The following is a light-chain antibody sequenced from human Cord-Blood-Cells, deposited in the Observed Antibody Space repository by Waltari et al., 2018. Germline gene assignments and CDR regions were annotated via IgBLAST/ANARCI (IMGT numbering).Light chain of an antibody. V-gene: IGLV2-11*01. CDR3: CSYAGSYTF. CDR2: DVS. Sequence: QSALTQPRSVFGSPGQSATISCTGTSSDVGGYNSVSWYQQHPGKAPKLMIYDVSKRPSGVPDRFSGSKSGNTASLTISGLQAEDEADYYCCSYAGSYTFFGTGTKVTVL. CDR1: SSDVGGYNS. J-gene: IGLJ1*01.